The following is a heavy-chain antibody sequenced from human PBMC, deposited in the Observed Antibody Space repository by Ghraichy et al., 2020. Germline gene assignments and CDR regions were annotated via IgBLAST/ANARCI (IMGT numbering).Heavy chain of an antibody. CDR1: GITFTSYA. CDR2: ISGSGGSAGTT. CDR3: AKEGGDCSSISCLNWYFDL. D-gene: IGHD2-2*01. V-gene: IGHV3-23*01. Sequence: GGSLRLSCAASGITFTSYALTWVRQAPGKGLEWVSFISGSGGSAGTTYYADSVKGRFTISRDDSKNTLYLQMDSLRHEDTAVYYCAKEGGDCSSISCLNWYFDLWGRGTVVTVSS. J-gene: IGHJ2*01.